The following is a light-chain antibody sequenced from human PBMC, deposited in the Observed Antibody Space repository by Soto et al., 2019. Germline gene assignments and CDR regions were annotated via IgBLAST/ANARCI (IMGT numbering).Light chain of an antibody. CDR1: QSISSY. CDR3: QHSYSTYRT. V-gene: IGKV1-39*01. Sequence: DIQMTQSPSSLSSSVGDRVTITCRASQSISSYLNWYQQKPGKAPKLLIYAASSLQSGVPSRFSGSGSGTDFSLTISSLQPEDFATYYCQHSYSTYRTFGQGTQVEIK. J-gene: IGKJ1*01. CDR2: AAS.